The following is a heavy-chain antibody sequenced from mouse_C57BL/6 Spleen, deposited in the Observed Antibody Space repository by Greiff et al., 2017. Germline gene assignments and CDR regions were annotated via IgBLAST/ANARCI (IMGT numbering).Heavy chain of an antibody. J-gene: IGHJ3*01. CDR3: ARSKITTGVEAWFAY. CDR2: IYPGSGNT. CDR1: GYTFTDYY. D-gene: IGHD1-1*01. Sequence: QVQLKQSGAELVRPGASVKLSCKASGYTFTDYYINWVKQRPGQGLEWIARIYPGSGNTYYNEKFKGKATLTAEKSSSTAYMQLSSLTSEDSAVYFCARSKITTGVEAWFAYWGQGTLVTVSA. V-gene: IGHV1-76*01.